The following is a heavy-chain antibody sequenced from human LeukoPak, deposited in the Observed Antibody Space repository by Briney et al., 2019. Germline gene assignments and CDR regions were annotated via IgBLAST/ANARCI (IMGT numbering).Heavy chain of an antibody. CDR2: IYSGGAT. V-gene: IGHV3-53*01. CDR1: GFIVSDYY. CDR3: ASGGKYCTGGACSGD. J-gene: IGHJ4*02. Sequence: PGGSLRLSCAASGFIVSDYYISWVRQTPGKGLEWVSVIYSGGATFYADSVKGRFTISRDNSKNTVHLQMNSLRAEDTAVYYCASGGKYCTGGACSGDWGQGTLVTVSS. D-gene: IGHD2-8*02.